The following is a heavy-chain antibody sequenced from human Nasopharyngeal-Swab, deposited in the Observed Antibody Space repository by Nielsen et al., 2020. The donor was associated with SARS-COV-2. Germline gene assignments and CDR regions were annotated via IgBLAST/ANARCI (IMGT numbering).Heavy chain of an antibody. CDR2: IWYDGSNK. J-gene: IGHJ6*02. D-gene: IGHD4-17*01. V-gene: IGHV3-33*01. CDR3: ARDTSTVTNVGGMDV. Sequence: GESLKISCAASGFTFSSYGMHWVRQAPGKGLEWVAVIWYDGSNKYYADSVKGRFTISRDNAKNSLYLQMNSLRAEDTAVYYCARDTSTVTNVGGMDVWGQGTTVTVSS. CDR1: GFTFSSYG.